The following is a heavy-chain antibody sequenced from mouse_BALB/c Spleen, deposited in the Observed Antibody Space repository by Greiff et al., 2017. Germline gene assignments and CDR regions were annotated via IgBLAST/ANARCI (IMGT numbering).Heavy chain of an antibody. CDR1: SYTFTDYA. J-gene: IGHJ4*01. Sequence: VQLQESGPELVRPGVSVKISCKGSSYTFTDYAMHWVKQSHAKSLEWIGVISTYYGNTNYNQKFKGKATMTVDKSSSTAYMELARLTSEDSAVYYCARDYYGSSWDAMDYWGQGTSVTVSS. V-gene: IGHV1-67*01. D-gene: IGHD1-1*01. CDR3: ARDYYGSSWDAMDY. CDR2: ISTYYGNT.